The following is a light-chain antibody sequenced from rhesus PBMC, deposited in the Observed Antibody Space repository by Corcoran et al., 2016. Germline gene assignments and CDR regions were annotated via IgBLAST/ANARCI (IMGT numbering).Light chain of an antibody. CDR2: EAS. V-gene: IGKV1-25*01. Sequence: DIQMTQSPSSLSASVGDRVTITCRASQGITNDLAWYQQNPGETPKLLIYEASSLQSGIPSRFSGSGSGTDFTLTISSLQSEDFATYYCQHYYSIPFSFGPGTKLDIK. J-gene: IGKJ3*01. CDR1: QGITND. CDR3: QHYYSIPFS.